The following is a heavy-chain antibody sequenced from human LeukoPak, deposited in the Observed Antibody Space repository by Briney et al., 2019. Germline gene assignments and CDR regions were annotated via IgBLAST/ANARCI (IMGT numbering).Heavy chain of an antibody. CDR3: ARGRAGRRPPWYFDL. D-gene: IGHD6-19*01. CDR2: INHSGST. CDR1: GGSFSGYY. J-gene: IGHJ2*01. Sequence: SETLSLTCAVYGGSFSGYYWSWIRQPPGKGPEWIGEINHSGSTNYNPSLKSRVTISVDTSKNQFSLKLSSVTAADTAVYYCARGRAGRRPPWYFDLWGCGTLVTVSS. V-gene: IGHV4-34*01.